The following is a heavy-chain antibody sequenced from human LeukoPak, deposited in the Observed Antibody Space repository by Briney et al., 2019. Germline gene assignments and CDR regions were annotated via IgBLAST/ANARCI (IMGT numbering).Heavy chain of an antibody. J-gene: IGHJ5*02. CDR3: ARESDSHCSSTSCYTGGWFDP. CDR1: GGTFSSYA. Sequence: ASVKVSCKASGGTFSSYAISWVRQAPGQGLEWMGGIIPISGTANYAQKFQGRVTITADESTSTAYMELSSLRSEDTAVYYCARESDSHCSSTSCYTGGWFDPWGQGTLVTVSS. CDR2: IIPISGTA. D-gene: IGHD2-2*02. V-gene: IGHV1-69*13.